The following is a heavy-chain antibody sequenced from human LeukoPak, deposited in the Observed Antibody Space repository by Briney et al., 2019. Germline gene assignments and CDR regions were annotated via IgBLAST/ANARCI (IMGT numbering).Heavy chain of an antibody. V-gene: IGHV3-48*04. Sequence: PGGSLRLSCAASGFTFSSYSMNWVRQAPGKGLEWVSYISSSSSTIYYADSVKGRFTISRDNAKNSLYLQMNSLRAEDTAVYYCASQYSSGWSGMDVWGQGTTVTVSS. CDR2: ISSSSSTI. J-gene: IGHJ6*02. D-gene: IGHD6-19*01. CDR3: ASQYSSGWSGMDV. CDR1: GFTFSSYS.